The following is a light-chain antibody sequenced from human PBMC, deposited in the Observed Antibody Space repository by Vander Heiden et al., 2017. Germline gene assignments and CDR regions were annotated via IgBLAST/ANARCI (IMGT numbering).Light chain of an antibody. CDR2: WAS. Sequence: TQPPHSLSLSLGERATINCKSSQIVLNNANNQNYLAWYQHKPGQPPKLLLYWASTRESGVPDRFSGSGSGTDFTLTISGLQPEDVAVYYCQQYVSAVTFGQGTRVEIK. J-gene: IGKJ5*01. CDR3: QQYVSAVT. CDR1: QIVLNNANNQNY. V-gene: IGKV4-1*01.